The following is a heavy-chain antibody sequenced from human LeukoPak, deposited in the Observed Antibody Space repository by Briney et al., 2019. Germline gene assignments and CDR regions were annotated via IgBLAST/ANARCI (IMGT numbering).Heavy chain of an antibody. D-gene: IGHD6-13*01. CDR2: IYTSGST. J-gene: IGHJ4*02. Sequence: SETLSLTCTVSGGSISSYYWSWIRQPAGKGLEWIGRIYTSGSTNYNPSLKSRVTMSVDTSKNQFSPKLGSVTAADTAVYYCARGMRSSWFNYWGQGTLVTVSS. CDR1: GGSISSYY. CDR3: ARGMRSSWFNY. V-gene: IGHV4-4*07.